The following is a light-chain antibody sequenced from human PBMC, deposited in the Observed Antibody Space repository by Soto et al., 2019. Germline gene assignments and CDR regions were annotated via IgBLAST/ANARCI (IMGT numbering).Light chain of an antibody. Sequence: NVLKLSPGTVSLYPKERAAVSCRASQSVSNNYLAWYQQKPGQAPRLLIYGASTRATGIPDRFSGSGSGTDFTLTISRLEPEDSAVYYCQQYGSSPTWRFGQGTKVDI. J-gene: IGKJ1*01. V-gene: IGKV3-20*01. CDR2: GAS. CDR3: QQYGSSPTWR. CDR1: QSVSNNY.